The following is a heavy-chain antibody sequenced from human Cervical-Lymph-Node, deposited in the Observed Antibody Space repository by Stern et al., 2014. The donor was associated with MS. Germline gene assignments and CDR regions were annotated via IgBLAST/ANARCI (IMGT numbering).Heavy chain of an antibody. CDR3: ARAGSGNSNYFDY. Sequence: QLVQSGAEVKKPGASVKVSCKASGYTFTAYYMYWVRQASGQGLEWLGIINPTGGSTTYAQTFQGRVTMTADTSTSTVYMDLSSLTSEDTAIYCCARAGSGNSNYFDYWGQGTLVTVSS. CDR1: GYTFTAYY. V-gene: IGHV1-46*01. CDR2: INPTGGST. J-gene: IGHJ4*02. D-gene: IGHD3-22*01.